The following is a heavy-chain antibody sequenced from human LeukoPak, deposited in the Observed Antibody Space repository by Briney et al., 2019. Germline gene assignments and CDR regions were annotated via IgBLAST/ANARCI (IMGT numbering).Heavy chain of an antibody. V-gene: IGHV4-59*08. D-gene: IGHD3-9*01. CDR2: IYYSGST. CDR3: ARGLRYFDWYFSD. CDR1: GGSISSYY. Sequence: PSETLSLTCTVSGGSISSYYWSWIRQPPGKGLEWIGYIYYSGSTNYNPSLKSRVTISVDTSKNQFSLKLSSVTAADTAVYYCARGLRYFDWYFSDWGQGTLVTVSS. J-gene: IGHJ4*02.